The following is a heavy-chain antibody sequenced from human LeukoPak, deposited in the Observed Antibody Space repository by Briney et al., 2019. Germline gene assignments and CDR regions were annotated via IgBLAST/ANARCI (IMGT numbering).Heavy chain of an antibody. D-gene: IGHD4-17*01. CDR3: AKRAYDYGDYIDY. CDR1: GFAFSSYA. Sequence: GGSLRLSCAASGFAFSSYAMNWVRQAPGKGLEWVSTISGSGGSTYYADSVKGRFTISRDNSKNTLYVQMNSLRAEDTAVYYCAKRAYDYGDYIDYWGQGTLVTVSS. J-gene: IGHJ4*02. CDR2: ISGSGGST. V-gene: IGHV3-23*01.